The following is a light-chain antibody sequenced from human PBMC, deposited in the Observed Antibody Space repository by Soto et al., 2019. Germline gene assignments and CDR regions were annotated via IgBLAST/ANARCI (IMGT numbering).Light chain of an antibody. Sequence: DIQMTQSPSSLSASVGDRVTITCQASQDISNYLNCYQQKPGKAPKLLIYDASNFETGVPSRFSGSGSGTDFTFTISSLQPEDIATYYCQQYDNLPYTFGQGTKLEIK. CDR2: DAS. CDR1: QDISNY. J-gene: IGKJ2*01. CDR3: QQYDNLPYT. V-gene: IGKV1-33*01.